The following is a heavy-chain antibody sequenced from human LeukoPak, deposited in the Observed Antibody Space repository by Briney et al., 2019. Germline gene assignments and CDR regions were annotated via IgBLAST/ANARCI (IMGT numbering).Heavy chain of an antibody. CDR2: VIPIFGTA. J-gene: IGHJ3*02. Sequence: SVKVSCKASGGTFSSYAISWVRQAPGQGLEWMGGVIPIFGTANYAQKFQGRVAITADESTSTAYMELSSLRSEDTAVYYCARVMEYSGSYSPDAFDIWGQGTMVTVSS. V-gene: IGHV1-69*13. CDR1: GGTFSSYA. D-gene: IGHD1-26*01. CDR3: ARVMEYSGSYSPDAFDI.